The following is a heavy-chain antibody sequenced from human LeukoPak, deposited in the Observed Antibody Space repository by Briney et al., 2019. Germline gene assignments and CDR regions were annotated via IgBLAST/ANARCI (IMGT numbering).Heavy chain of an antibody. J-gene: IGHJ4*02. Sequence: GSLLLSCAVSGFTFNSYAMSWVRQAPGKGLEWVSTISGSGGSTYYADSVKGRFTISRGNSKNTLYLQMNSLRAEDTAVYYCAKEVGVAAWEDYWGQGTLVTVSS. CDR3: AKEVGVAAWEDY. CDR1: GFTFNSYA. CDR2: ISGSGGST. D-gene: IGHD6-13*01. V-gene: IGHV3-23*01.